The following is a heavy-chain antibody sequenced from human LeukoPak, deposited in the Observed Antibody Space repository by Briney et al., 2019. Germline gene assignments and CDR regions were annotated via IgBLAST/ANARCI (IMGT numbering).Heavy chain of an antibody. V-gene: IGHV3-30*04. J-gene: IGHJ4*02. CDR1: GFTFSSYA. D-gene: IGHD3-16*02. Sequence: GGSLRLSCAASGFTFSSYAMHWVRQAPGKGLEWVAVISYDGSNKYYADSVKGRFTISRDNSKNTLYLQMNSLGAEDTAVYYCARGWGYHDYWGQGTLVTVSS. CDR2: ISYDGSNK. CDR3: ARGWGYHDY.